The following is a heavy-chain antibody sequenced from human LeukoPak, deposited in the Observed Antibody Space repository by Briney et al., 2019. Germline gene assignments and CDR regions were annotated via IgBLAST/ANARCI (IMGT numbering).Heavy chain of an antibody. CDR2: IYHSGST. CDR1: GGSISSGGYS. Sequence: SETLSLTCAVSGGSISSGGYSWSWIRQPPGKGLEWIGYIYHSGSTYYKPSLKSRVTISVDKSKNQLSLKLISVTAADTAVYYCARGDATGYPDYWGQGTLVTVSS. CDR3: ARGDATGYPDY. J-gene: IGHJ4*02. V-gene: IGHV4-30-2*01. D-gene: IGHD3-9*01.